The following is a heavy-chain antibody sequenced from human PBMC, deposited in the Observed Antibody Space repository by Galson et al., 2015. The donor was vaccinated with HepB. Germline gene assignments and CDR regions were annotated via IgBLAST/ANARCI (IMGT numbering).Heavy chain of an antibody. D-gene: IGHD6-19*01. V-gene: IGHV3-48*01. J-gene: IGHJ4*02. Sequence: DSVKGRFTISRDDAKNALFLQMNSLRPEDTAVYYCARALRVGQWSTQALDYWGQGTLVSVSA. CDR3: ARALRVGQWSTQALDY.